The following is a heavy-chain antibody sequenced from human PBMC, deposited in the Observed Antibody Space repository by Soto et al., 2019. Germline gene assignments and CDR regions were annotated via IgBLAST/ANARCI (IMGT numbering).Heavy chain of an antibody. CDR2: IYPGDSDT. D-gene: IGHD5-12*01. J-gene: IGHJ5*01. CDR3: ARHLPSDGYNYDS. Sequence: GQSRRISYKGSAYMFSTDWNGWVRQTPGKGLEWMGIIYPGDSDTRYSPSFQGQVTISADKSISTAYLQWSSLKASDTAMYYCARHLPSDGYNYDSWGQGTL. CDR1: AYMFSTDW. V-gene: IGHV5-51*01.